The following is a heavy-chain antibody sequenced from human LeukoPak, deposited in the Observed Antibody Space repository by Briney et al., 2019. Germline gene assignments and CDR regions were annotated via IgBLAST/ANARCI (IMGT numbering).Heavy chain of an antibody. CDR2: ISAYNGNT. CDR1: GYTFTDYY. Sequence: ASVKVSCKASGYTFTDYYIHWVRQAPGQGLEWMGWISAYNGNTNYAQKLQGRVTMTTDTSTSTAYMELRSLRSDDTAVYYCARGIPYYYDSSGYYRSDAFDIWGQGTMVTVSS. CDR3: ARGIPYYYDSSGYYRSDAFDI. D-gene: IGHD3-22*01. V-gene: IGHV1-18*04. J-gene: IGHJ3*02.